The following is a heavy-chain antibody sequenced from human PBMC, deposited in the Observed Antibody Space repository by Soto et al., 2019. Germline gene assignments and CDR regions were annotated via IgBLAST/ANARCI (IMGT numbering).Heavy chain of an antibody. CDR1: GFPFGSHA. Sequence: PGGSLRLSCAASGFPFGSHAMSWVRQAPGKGLEWVSLVSGNGGTTNYADSVKGRFTISRDNSQKTLYLQMNSLRAEDTDIYYCAKGKAHTLFGVDTLFDYWGQGTLVTVSS. J-gene: IGHJ4*02. CDR2: VSGNGGTT. V-gene: IGHV3-23*01. D-gene: IGHD3-3*01. CDR3: AKGKAHTLFGVDTLFDY.